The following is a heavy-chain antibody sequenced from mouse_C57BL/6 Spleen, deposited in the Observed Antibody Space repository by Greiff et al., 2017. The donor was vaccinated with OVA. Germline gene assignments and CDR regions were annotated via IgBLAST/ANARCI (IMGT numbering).Heavy chain of an antibody. CDR1: GFTFSDYG. D-gene: IGHD2-3*01. CDR2: ISSGSSTI. CDR3: ARTYDGYYVRAMDY. V-gene: IGHV5-17*01. Sequence: EVQVVESGGGLVKPGGSLKLSCAASGFTFSDYGMHWVRQAPEKGLEWVAYISSGSSTIYYADTVKGRFTISRDNAKNTLFLQMTSLRSEDTAMYYCARTYDGYYVRAMDYWGQGTSVTVSS. J-gene: IGHJ4*01.